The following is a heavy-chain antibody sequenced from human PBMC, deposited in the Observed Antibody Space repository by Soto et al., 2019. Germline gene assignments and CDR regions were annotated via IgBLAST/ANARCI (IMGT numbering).Heavy chain of an antibody. CDR3: ARHSCSSTSCYEDRGYYDYNYGMDV. Sequence: ISREGSGWSYSSSWRAWVLQKTGEGLEGTALPYAGDSDTRYSPSFQGQVTISDDKSISTAYLQWSSLKASDTAMYYCARHSCSSTSCYEDRGYYDYNYGMDVLGQGTTVTGSS. CDR2: PYAGDSDT. CDR1: GWSYSSSW. D-gene: IGHD2-2*01. V-gene: IGHV5-51*01. J-gene: IGHJ6*02.